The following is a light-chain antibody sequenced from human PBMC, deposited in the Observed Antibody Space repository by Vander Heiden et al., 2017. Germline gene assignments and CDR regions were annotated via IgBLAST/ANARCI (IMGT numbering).Light chain of an antibody. CDR3: QQYNNWPLYT. V-gene: IGKV3-15*01. CDR1: QSVTSN. J-gene: IGKJ2*01. CDR2: GAS. Sequence: EIVMTQSPATLSVSPGERATLSCRASQSVTSNLAWYQQKPGQAPRLLIYGASTRATGIPARFSVSGSGTEFTLTISSLQSEDFSVYYCQQYNNWPLYTFCQGNKWEIK.